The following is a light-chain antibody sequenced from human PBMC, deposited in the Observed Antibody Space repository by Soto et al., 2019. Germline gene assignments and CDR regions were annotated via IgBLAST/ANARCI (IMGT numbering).Light chain of an antibody. J-gene: IGKJ5*01. Sequence: EVVLTESPVTRSFSPGERATLSCRASQSFRGLLAWYQQKPGQAPRVLIYDAYNRATGIPPRFSGSSYGTDFNLTISSLEPEDSAVYYCQQRHMWPITFGQGTRLEIK. V-gene: IGKV3-11*01. CDR2: DAY. CDR1: QSFRGL. CDR3: QQRHMWPIT.